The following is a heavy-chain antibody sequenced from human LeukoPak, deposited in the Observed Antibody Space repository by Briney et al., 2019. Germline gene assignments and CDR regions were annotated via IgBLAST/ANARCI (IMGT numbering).Heavy chain of an antibody. J-gene: IGHJ4*02. CDR1: GFTFGDYA. CDR2: IRSKAYGGTT. CDR3: TRDKWSSSSDY. D-gene: IGHD6-6*01. V-gene: IGHV3-49*04. Sequence: PGGSLRLSCTASGFTFGDYAVSWVRQAPGKGLEWVGFIRSKAYGGTTEYAASVKGRFTISRDDSKSIAYLQMNSLKTEDTAVYYCTRDKWSSSSDYWGQGTLVTVSS.